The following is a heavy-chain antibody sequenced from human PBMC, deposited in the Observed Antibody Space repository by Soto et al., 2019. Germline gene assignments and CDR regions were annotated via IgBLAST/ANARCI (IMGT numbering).Heavy chain of an antibody. D-gene: IGHD6-13*01. V-gene: IGHV4-59*01. Sequence: PSETLSLTCTVSGGSISSYYWSWIRQPPGKGLEWIGYIYYSGSTNYNPSLKSRVTISVDTSKNQFSLKLSSVTAADTAVYYCARAPVAAADSYGMDVSGQGTTVTVS. J-gene: IGHJ6*02. CDR1: GGSISSYY. CDR2: IYYSGST. CDR3: ARAPVAAADSYGMDV.